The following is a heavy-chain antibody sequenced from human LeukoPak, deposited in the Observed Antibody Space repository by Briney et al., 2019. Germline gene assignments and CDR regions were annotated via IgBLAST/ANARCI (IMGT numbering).Heavy chain of an antibody. D-gene: IGHD3-16*01. CDR1: GFTFRSYG. CDR3: AKADYVWGSPDY. Sequence: PGTSLRLSCAVSGFTFRSYGMHWVRQAPGKGLEWVAVIPYDGSNKYYADSVKGRFTISRDNSKNTLYLQMNSLRAEDTAVYYCAKADYVWGSPDYWGQGTLVTVSS. V-gene: IGHV3-30*18. J-gene: IGHJ4*02. CDR2: IPYDGSNK.